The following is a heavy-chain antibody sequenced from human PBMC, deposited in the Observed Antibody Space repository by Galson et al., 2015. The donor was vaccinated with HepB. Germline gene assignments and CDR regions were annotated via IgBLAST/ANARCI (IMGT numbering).Heavy chain of an antibody. D-gene: IGHD1-26*01. CDR1: GCPIISSY. CDR2: IYYTGSS. CDR3: ARLIMGATHAPVYYYFYMTV. Sequence: EPLSLTCTVSGCPIISSYWSWLRQPPGKGLELIGYIYYTGSSNYNPSLNSRVTMSVDTSRNQFSLKVRSVTAADTSVYYCARLIMGATHAPVYYYFYMTVWDKGTTVTVSS. V-gene: IGHV4-59*08. J-gene: IGHJ6*03.